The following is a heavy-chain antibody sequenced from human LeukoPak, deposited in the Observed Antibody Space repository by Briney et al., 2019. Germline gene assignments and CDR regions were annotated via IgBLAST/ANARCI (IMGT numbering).Heavy chain of an antibody. CDR1: GGSISSGGYY. Sequence: SQTLSLTCTVSGGSISSGGYYWSWIRQPPGKGLEWIGEINHSGSTNYNPSLKSRVTISVDTSKNQFSLKLSSVTAADTAVYYCARWGIAVAGTGDYWGQGTLVTVSS. CDR2: INHSGST. D-gene: IGHD6-19*01. J-gene: IGHJ4*02. CDR3: ARWGIAVAGTGDY. V-gene: IGHV4-30-2*01.